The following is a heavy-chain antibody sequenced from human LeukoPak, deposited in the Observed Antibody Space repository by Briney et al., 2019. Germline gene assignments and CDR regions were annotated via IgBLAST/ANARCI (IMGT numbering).Heavy chain of an antibody. D-gene: IGHD2-21*01. J-gene: IGHJ4*02. CDR2: ISSSSSYI. CDR3: ARDILVITGYFDY. V-gene: IGHV3-21*01. CDR1: GFSFSNFA. Sequence: GESLRLSCAASGFSFSNFAMHWVRQAPGKGLEWVSSISSSSSYIYYADSVKGRFTISRDNAKNSLYLQMNSLRAEDAAVYYCARDILVITGYFDYWGQGTLVTVSS.